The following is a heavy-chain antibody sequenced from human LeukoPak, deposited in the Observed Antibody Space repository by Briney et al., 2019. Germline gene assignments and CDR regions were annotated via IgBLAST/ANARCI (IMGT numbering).Heavy chain of an antibody. J-gene: IGHJ6*03. D-gene: IGHD3-22*01. CDR3: ARVERPGGYDTSGYFSWGEYYCMDV. Sequence: SETLSLTCTVSGGSISRSSYYWGWIRQPPGKGLEWIGSIYYSGSTYYNPSLKSRVTISVDTSKNQFSLKLSSVTAADTAVYYCARVERPGGYDTSGYFSWGEYYCMDVWGKGTAVTVSS. CDR1: GGSISRSSYY. CDR2: IYYSGST. V-gene: IGHV4-39*01.